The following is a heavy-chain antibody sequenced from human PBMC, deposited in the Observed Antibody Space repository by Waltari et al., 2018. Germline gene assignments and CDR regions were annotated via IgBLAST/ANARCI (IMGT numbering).Heavy chain of an antibody. CDR2: ISGPGDST. CDR3: ARLPGDYVGY. J-gene: IGHJ4*02. CDR1: GFIFSSYA. Sequence: EVQLVESGGGLVQPGGSLRLSCAASGFIFSSYAMSWVRQAPGKGLEGVSTISGPGDSTYYADSVNGRCTISRDNSQNTVYLQVNSLTAEDTAIYYCARLPGDYVGYWGQGTLVTVSS. V-gene: IGHV3-23*04. D-gene: IGHD2-15*01.